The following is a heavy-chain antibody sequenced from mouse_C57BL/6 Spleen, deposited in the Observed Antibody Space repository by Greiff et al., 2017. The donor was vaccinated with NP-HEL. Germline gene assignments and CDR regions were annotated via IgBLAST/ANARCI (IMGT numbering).Heavy chain of an antibody. CDR1: GYTFTSYW. V-gene: IGHV1-69*01. J-gene: IGHJ3*01. D-gene: IGHD2-4*01. CDR2: IDPSDSYT. Sequence: QVQLQQPGAELVMPGASVKLSCKASGYTFTSYWMHWVKQRPGQGLEWIGEIDPSDSYTNYNQKFKGKSTLTVDKSSSTAYMQLSSLTSEDSAVYYCARCSYDYDGRGCAYWGQGTLVTVSA. CDR3: ARCSYDYDGRGCAY.